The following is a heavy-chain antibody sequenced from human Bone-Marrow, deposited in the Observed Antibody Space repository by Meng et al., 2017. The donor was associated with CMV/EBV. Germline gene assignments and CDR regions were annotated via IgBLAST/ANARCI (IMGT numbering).Heavy chain of an antibody. CDR3: AKEGVYDFWS. Sequence: GESLKISCAASGFTFTSYALHWVRQTPTKGLEWVSAISNGGGSTFYADSVKGRFIISRDNSKNTVHLQMNSLRVEDTAIYYCAKEGVYDFWSWGQGTVVTVSS. CDR1: GFTFTSYA. CDR2: ISNGGGST. J-gene: IGHJ4*02. V-gene: IGHV3-23*01. D-gene: IGHD3-3*01.